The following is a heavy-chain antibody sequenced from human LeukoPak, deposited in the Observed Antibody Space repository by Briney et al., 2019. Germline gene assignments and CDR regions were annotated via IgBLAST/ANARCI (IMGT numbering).Heavy chain of an antibody. Sequence: PGGSLRLSCAASGFTFSSYAMHWVRQAPGKGLEWVAFIRYDGSNKYYADSVKGRFIISRDNSKNTLYLQMNSLRAEDTAVYYCAKGVGGYCSGGSCYYRYHYLDVWGKGTTGTISS. V-gene: IGHV3-30*02. CDR3: AKGVGGYCSGGSCYYRYHYLDV. CDR1: GFTFSSYA. CDR2: IRYDGSNK. J-gene: IGHJ6*03. D-gene: IGHD2-15*01.